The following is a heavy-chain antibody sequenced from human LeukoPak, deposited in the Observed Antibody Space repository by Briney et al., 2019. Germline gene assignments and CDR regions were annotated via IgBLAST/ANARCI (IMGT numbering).Heavy chain of an antibody. CDR3: ARANWYFDI. Sequence: GGSLRLSCAASGFTVSSNYMSWVRQAPGKGLEWVSIICSDGSTYYADSVEGRFTISRDNSKNTLYLQMNSLRAEDTAVYYCARANWYFDIWGRGTLVTVSS. V-gene: IGHV3-53*01. CDR2: ICSDGST. J-gene: IGHJ2*01. CDR1: GFTVSSNY.